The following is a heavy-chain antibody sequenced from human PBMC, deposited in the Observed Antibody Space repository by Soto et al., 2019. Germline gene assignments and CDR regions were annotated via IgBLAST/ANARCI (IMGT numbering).Heavy chain of an antibody. J-gene: IGHJ5*02. Sequence: GGSLTLSCGASRFTFNHALIVLFLHDPWKGLEWVGRIKSKADGETKDYGAPVRGRFTISRDDSKDTLYLQMNSLRIEDTAVYYCCVVKRRDQYSTSGYWFDPWRQRTLVLV. CDR1: RFTFNHAL. CDR3: CVVKRRDQYSTSGYWFDP. D-gene: IGHD2-15*01. V-gene: IGHV3-15*01. CDR2: IKSKADGETK.